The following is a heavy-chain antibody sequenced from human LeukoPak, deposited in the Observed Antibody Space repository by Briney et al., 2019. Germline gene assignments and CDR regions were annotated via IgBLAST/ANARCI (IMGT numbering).Heavy chain of an antibody. Sequence: GASVKVSCKASGYTFTGYYMHWVRQAPGQGLEWMGIINPSGGSTSYAQKFQGRVTMTRDTSTSTVYMELSSLRSEDTAVYYCASKLPGANWFDPWGQGTLVTVSS. CDR3: ASKLPGANWFDP. V-gene: IGHV1-46*01. J-gene: IGHJ5*02. D-gene: IGHD1-7*01. CDR2: INPSGGST. CDR1: GYTFTGYY.